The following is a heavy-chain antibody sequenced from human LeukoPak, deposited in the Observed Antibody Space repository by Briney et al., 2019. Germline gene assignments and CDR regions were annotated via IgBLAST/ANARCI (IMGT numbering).Heavy chain of an antibody. D-gene: IGHD3-9*01. Sequence: QPGGSLRLSCAASGFTFSSYAMSWVRQAPGKGLEWVSAISGSGGSTYYADSVKGRFTISRDNSKNTLYLQMNSLRAEDTAVYYCAKGRGNYDILTGATPFDYWGQGTLVTVSA. CDR1: GFTFSSYA. J-gene: IGHJ4*02. V-gene: IGHV3-23*01. CDR2: ISGSGGST. CDR3: AKGRGNYDILTGATPFDY.